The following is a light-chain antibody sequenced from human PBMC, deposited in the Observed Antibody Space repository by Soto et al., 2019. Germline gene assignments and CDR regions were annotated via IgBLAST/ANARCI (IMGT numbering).Light chain of an antibody. CDR3: QQNGSSPWT. CDR1: QSVSSSY. J-gene: IGKJ1*01. CDR2: GSS. Sequence: VMRQSTGTLSLSPVSRATLSCSVSQSVSSSYLDWYQQQPGQAPRLLIYGSSNRATGIPDRFSGSGSGTDFTLTISSLEPEDFAVYYCQQNGSSPWTFGQGTKVDI. V-gene: IGKV3-20*01.